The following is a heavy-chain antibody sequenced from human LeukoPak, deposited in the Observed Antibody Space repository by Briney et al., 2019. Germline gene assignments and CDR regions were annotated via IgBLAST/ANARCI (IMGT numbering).Heavy chain of an antibody. CDR1: GFTFGDYA. D-gene: IGHD5-24*01. CDR2: IRSKAYGGTT. J-gene: IGHJ4*02. CDR3: TRDREVATITEPPDY. Sequence: PGGSLRLSCTASGFTFGDYAMSWVRQAPGKGLEWVGFIRSKAYGGTTEYAASVKGRFTISRDDSKSIAYLQMNSLKTEDTAVYYCTRDREVATITEPPDYWGQGTLVTVSS. V-gene: IGHV3-49*04.